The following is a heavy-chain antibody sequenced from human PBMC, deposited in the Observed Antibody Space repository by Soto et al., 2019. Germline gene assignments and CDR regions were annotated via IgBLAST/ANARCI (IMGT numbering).Heavy chain of an antibody. Sequence: QVQLQESGPGLVQPSQTLSLTCTVSGGSISSGDYYWSWTRQHPGEGLDWIGYVYYTWTTYYNPSLKRRLTILVDPSTHQFSLKLSSVTAADTAVYYCALLSYYDSSDFYHFDSWGQGTLVTVSS. D-gene: IGHD3-22*01. J-gene: IGHJ4*02. V-gene: IGHV4-31*03. CDR3: ALLSYYDSSDFYHFDS. CDR2: VYYTWTT. CDR1: GGSISSGDYY.